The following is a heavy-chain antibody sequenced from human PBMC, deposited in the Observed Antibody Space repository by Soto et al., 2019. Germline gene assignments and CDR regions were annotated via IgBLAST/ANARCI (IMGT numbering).Heavy chain of an antibody. Sequence: EVQLVESGGDLVQPGGALKLSCAASGFTFSGSSIYWVRQASGKGLEWLGRIRGKADNYATAYGASIKGRFTISRDESRNTAYLQMNSLKTEDTAVYYCARLGGLLGGISIIVLPRDAMDVWGRGTTVTVSS. CDR3: ARLGGLLGGISIIVLPRDAMDV. V-gene: IGHV3-73*02. D-gene: IGHD3-22*01. CDR2: IRGKADNYAT. CDR1: GFTFSGSS. J-gene: IGHJ6*02.